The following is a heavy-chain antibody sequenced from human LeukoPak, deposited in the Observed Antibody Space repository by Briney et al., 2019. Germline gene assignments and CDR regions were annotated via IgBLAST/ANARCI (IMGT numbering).Heavy chain of an antibody. CDR1: GYTFTSYY. D-gene: IGHD5-24*01. Sequence: ASVKVSCRASGYTFTSYYMHWVRQAHGQGLEWMGIINPSGGSTSYAQKFQGRATMTRDTSISTAYMELSRLRSDDTAVYYCALAEMATPWGQGTLVTVSS. J-gene: IGHJ5*02. V-gene: IGHV1-46*01. CDR2: INPSGGST. CDR3: ALAEMATP.